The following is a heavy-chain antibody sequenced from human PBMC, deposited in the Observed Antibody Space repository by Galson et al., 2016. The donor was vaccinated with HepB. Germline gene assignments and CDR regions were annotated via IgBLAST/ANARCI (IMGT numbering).Heavy chain of an antibody. CDR1: AYNFTSYG. J-gene: IGHJ2*01. CDR3: ATSYDSSGYYPDWYFDL. D-gene: IGHD3-22*01. V-gene: IGHV1-18*01. Sequence: SVKVSCKASAYNFTSYGFSWVRQAPGQGLEWMGWISAYIGNTKYTQRVQGRVTMTTDTSTSTAYMELRSLRSDDTAVYYCATSYDSSGYYPDWYFDLWGRGTLVTVSS. CDR2: ISAYIGNT.